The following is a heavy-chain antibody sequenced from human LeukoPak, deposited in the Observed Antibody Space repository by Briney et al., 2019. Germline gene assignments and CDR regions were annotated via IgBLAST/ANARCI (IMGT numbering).Heavy chain of an antibody. Sequence: QPGGSLRLSCAASGITFSNYAMSWVRQAPGKGLEWVSLMSGSGGSTYYADSVKGRFAISRDNSKNTLYLQMNSLRAEDTALYYCAKRRGGYGSGSYSDNWGQGTLVTVSS. CDR3: AKRRGGYGSGSYSDN. CDR1: GITFSNYA. CDR2: MSGSGGST. D-gene: IGHD3-10*01. J-gene: IGHJ4*02. V-gene: IGHV3-23*01.